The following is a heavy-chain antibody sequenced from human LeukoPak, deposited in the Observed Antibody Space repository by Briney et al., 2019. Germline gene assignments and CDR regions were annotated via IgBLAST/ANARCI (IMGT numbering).Heavy chain of an antibody. CDR2: ISAYNGNT. CDR3: ARKGTGSSSPNYYFDY. V-gene: IGHV1-18*01. D-gene: IGHD6-13*01. J-gene: IGHJ4*02. CDR1: GYTFTSYG. Sequence: ASVKVPCKASGYTFTSYGISWVRQAPGQGLEWMGWISAYNGNTNYAQKLQGRVTMTTDTSTSTAYMELRSLRSDDTAVYYCARKGTGSSSPNYYFDYWGQGTLVTVSS.